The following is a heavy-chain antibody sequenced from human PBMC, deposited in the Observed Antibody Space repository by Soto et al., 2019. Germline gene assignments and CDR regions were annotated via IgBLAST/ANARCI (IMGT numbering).Heavy chain of an antibody. CDR1: GDSINNSY. CDR2: IYYTGTT. D-gene: IGHD2-2*01. CDR3: AKYRRSEAEGFTLDY. V-gene: IGHV4-59*01. J-gene: IGHJ4*02. Sequence: NPSETLSLTCAVSGDSINNSYRSWIRQPPGKRLEWIGNIYYTGTTTYNPSLESRVTMSVDTSKNQFSLKLNSVDAADTAVYYCAKYRRSEAEGFTLDYWGRGTLVTVSS.